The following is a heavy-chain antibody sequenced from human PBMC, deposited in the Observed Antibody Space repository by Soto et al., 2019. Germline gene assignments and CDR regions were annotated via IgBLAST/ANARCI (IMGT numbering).Heavy chain of an antibody. J-gene: IGHJ3*02. CDR1: GGSFSGYS. V-gene: IGHV4-34*01. Sequence: QLQLQQWGAGLLKPSETLSLTCAVYGGSFSGYSWSWIRQPPGKGLEWIGEINHSGSTNYNPSLKSRVTISVDTSNNQFSLKLSSVTAADTALYYCAGGSPRGAVTTLQSGAFDIWGQGTMVTVSS. CDR3: AGGSPRGAVTTLQSGAFDI. CDR2: INHSGST. D-gene: IGHD4-17*01.